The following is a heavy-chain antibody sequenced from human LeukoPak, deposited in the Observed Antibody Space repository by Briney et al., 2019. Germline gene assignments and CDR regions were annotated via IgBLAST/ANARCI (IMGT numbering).Heavy chain of an antibody. CDR2: ISGNSGSI. J-gene: IGHJ3*02. CDR3: AKDTRGSYADAFDI. V-gene: IGHV3-9*03. D-gene: IGHD1-26*01. Sequence: GGSLRLSCAASGFTFDDYAMHWVRQAPGKGLEWVSGISGNSGSIGYADSVKGRFTISRDNAKNSLYLQMNSLRAEDMALYYCAKDTRGSYADAFDIWGQGTMVTVSS. CDR1: GFTFDDYA.